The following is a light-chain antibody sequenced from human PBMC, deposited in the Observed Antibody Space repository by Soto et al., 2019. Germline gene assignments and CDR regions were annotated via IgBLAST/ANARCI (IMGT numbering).Light chain of an antibody. Sequence: QSVLTQPPSVSGAPGQRVTISCTGSSSNIGAGYDVHWYQQLPGTAPKLLIYGNSNRPSGVPDRFSGSKSGTSASLTITRLQAEDEADYYCQSYASSLTALFGGGTKLTVL. CDR1: SSNIGAGYD. CDR3: QSYASSLTAL. CDR2: GNS. J-gene: IGLJ3*02. V-gene: IGLV1-40*01.